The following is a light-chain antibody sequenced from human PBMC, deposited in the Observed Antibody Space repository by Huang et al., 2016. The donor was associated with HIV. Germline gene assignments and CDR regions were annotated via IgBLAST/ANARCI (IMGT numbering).Light chain of an antibody. J-gene: IGKJ1*01. V-gene: IGKV1-17*03. Sequence: DIQLTQSPSAMSASVGDRVSITCRASQDISNYLAWFQQKPGGAPKRLIYAASSLQSGVPSRFSGSRSGTKFTLTISNLQPEDFATYYCLQHHGYPRTFGQGTNV. CDR2: AAS. CDR1: QDISNY. CDR3: LQHHGYPRT.